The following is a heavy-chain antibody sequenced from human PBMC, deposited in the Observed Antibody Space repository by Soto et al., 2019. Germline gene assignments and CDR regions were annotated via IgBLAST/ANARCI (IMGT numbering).Heavy chain of an antibody. D-gene: IGHD1-1*01. CDR3: ARVNDYFNAFDI. Sequence: SLRLSCAASGFTFSSYWMHWVRQAPGKGLVWVSRINSDGSSTSYADSVKGRFTISRDNAKNTLYLQMNSLRAEDTAVYYCARVNDYFNAFDIWGQGTMVTVSS. J-gene: IGHJ3*02. V-gene: IGHV3-74*01. CDR2: INSDGSST. CDR1: GFTFSSYW.